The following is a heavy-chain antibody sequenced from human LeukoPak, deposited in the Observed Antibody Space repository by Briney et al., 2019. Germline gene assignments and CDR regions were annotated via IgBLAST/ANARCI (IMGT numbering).Heavy chain of an antibody. V-gene: IGHV3-74*01. CDR1: GFTFSKYW. CDR3: ATKQWLAPPPDS. D-gene: IGHD6-19*01. CDR2: INTDGTVT. J-gene: IGHJ4*02. Sequence: GGSLRLTCAASGFTFSKYWMLWVRQAPGKGLESVSRINTDGTVTTYADSVKGRFTVSRDNADNTMFLQMNSVRDEDTAVYYCATKQWLAPPPDSWGQGTPVTVSS.